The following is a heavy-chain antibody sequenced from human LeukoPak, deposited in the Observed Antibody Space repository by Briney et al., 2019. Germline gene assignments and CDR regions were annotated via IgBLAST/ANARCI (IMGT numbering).Heavy chain of an antibody. D-gene: IGHD2-2*01. Sequence: SETLSLTCTVSGGSISSSSYYWGWIRQPPGKGLEWIGSIYYSGSTYYNPSLKSRVTISVDTSKNQFSLKLSSVTAADTAVYYCARGTCSSTSCYQFFSKNWFDPWGQGTLVTVSS. CDR1: GGSISSSSYY. J-gene: IGHJ5*02. CDR2: IYYSGST. CDR3: ARGTCSSTSCYQFFSKNWFDP. V-gene: IGHV4-39*07.